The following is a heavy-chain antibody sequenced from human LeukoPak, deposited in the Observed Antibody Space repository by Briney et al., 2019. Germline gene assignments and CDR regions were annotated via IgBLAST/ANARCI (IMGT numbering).Heavy chain of an antibody. J-gene: IGHJ3*02. CDR1: GGSITSSNW. D-gene: IGHD3-22*01. Sequence: LSETLSLTCAVSGGSITSSNWWSWVRQPPGKGLEWIGEIYHSGSTNYNPSLKSRVTISVDKSKNQFSLKLSSVTAADTAVYYCARVPYYYDSSGLAFDIWGQGTMVTVSS. CDR3: ARVPYYYDSSGLAFDI. V-gene: IGHV4-4*02. CDR2: IYHSGST.